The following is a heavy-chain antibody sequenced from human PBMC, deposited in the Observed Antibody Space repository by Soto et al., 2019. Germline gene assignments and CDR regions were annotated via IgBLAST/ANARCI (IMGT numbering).Heavy chain of an antibody. Sequence: KSGPTLVNPTQTLTLTCTFSGFSLSTSGVGVGWIRQPPGKALEWLALIYWNDDKRYSPSLKSRLTITKDTSKNQVVLTMTNMDPVDTATYYCAHSGLARGVIITHWFDPWGQGTLVTVSS. CDR1: GFSLSTSGVG. D-gene: IGHD3-10*01. CDR2: IYWNDDK. J-gene: IGHJ5*02. CDR3: AHSGLARGVIITHWFDP. V-gene: IGHV2-5*01.